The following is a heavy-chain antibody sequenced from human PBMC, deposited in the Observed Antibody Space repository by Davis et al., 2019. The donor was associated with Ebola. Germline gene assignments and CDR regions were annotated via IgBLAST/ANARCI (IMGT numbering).Heavy chain of an antibody. V-gene: IGHV3-73*01. J-gene: IGHJ4*02. CDR3: ARYCHYTDCSYFDC. Sequence: PGGSLRLSCAASGFTFSGSAMHWVRQASGKGLEWVGRIRSKANSYATAYAASVKGRFTISRDDSKNTAYLQMNSLRAEDTATYYCARYCHYTDCSYFDCWGQGTMVAVSS. CDR2: IRSKANSYAT. CDR1: GFTFSGSA. D-gene: IGHD3-16*01.